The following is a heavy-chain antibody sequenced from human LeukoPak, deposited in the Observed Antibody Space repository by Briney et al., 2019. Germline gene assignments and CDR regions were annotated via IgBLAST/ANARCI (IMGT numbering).Heavy chain of an antibody. V-gene: IGHV4-34*01. D-gene: IGHD2-15*01. CDR1: GGSFSGYY. CDR3: ARQDGIWRYYYYMDV. Sequence: PSETLSLTCAVYGGSFSGYYWNWIRQPPGKGLEWIGEINHSGSTNYNPPLKSRVTISVDTSKNQFSLKLSSMTAADTAVYYCARQDGIWRYYYYMDVWGKGTTVTVSS. CDR2: INHSGST. J-gene: IGHJ6*03.